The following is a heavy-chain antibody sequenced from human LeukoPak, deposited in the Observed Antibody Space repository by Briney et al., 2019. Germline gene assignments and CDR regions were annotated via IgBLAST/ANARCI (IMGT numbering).Heavy chain of an antibody. CDR1: GGSISSYY. Sequence: SETLSLTCTVSGGSISSYYWSWIRQPPGKGLEWIGYIYYSGSTNYNPSLKSRVTISVDTSKNQFSLKLSSVTAADTAVYYCARQGMSVPFDPWGQGTLVTVSS. J-gene: IGHJ5*02. D-gene: IGHD6-13*01. CDR3: ARQGMSVPFDP. V-gene: IGHV4-59*08. CDR2: IYYSGST.